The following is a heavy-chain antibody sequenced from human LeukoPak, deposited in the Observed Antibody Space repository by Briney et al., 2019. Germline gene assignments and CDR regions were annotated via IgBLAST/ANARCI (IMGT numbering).Heavy chain of an antibody. CDR2: IIPIFGTA. D-gene: IGHD6-6*01. Sequence: SVKVSCKASGGTFSSYAISWVRQAPGQGLEWMGGIIPIFGTANYAQKFQGRVTITADESTSTAYMELSSLRSEDTAVYYCASSYSSSSRVFDYWGQGTLVTVSS. CDR1: GGTFSSYA. CDR3: ASSYSSSSRVFDY. J-gene: IGHJ4*02. V-gene: IGHV1-69*13.